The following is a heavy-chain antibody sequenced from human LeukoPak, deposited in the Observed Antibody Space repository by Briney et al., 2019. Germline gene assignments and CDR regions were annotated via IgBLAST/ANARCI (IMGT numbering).Heavy chain of an antibody. J-gene: IGHJ4*02. CDR2: IYDRGST. V-gene: IGHV4-31*03. CDR3: ARGRGLLDY. CDR1: GGSISSGGYY. Sequence: PSETLSLTCTVSGGSISSGGYYWPWIRQLPGKALEYIGHIYDRGSTYYNPSLKSRLTISVHTSKNQFSLKVKSVTAADAAVYYCARGRGLLDYWGQGTLVTVSS.